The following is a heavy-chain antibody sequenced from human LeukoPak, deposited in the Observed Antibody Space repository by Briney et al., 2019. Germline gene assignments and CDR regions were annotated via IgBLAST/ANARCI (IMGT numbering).Heavy chain of an antibody. J-gene: IGHJ4*02. V-gene: IGHV1-8*01. Sequence: ASVKVSCKASGYTFTSYDINWVRQATGQGLEWMGWMNPNSGNTGYAQKFQGRVTMTRNTSISTAYMELSSLRSEDTAVYYCARGQGDDDFWSGYHTTLYYFDYWGQGTLVTVSS. D-gene: IGHD3-3*01. CDR2: MNPNSGNT. CDR3: ARGQGDDDFWSGYHTTLYYFDY. CDR1: GYTFTSYD.